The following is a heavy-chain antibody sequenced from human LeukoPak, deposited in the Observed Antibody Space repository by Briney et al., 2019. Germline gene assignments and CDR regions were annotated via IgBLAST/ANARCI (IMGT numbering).Heavy chain of an antibody. CDR1: GGFISNYY. CDR3: ARVDLDGYNSFDY. J-gene: IGHJ4*02. V-gene: IGHV4-59*01. CDR2: IYYSGST. Sequence: PSETLSLTCAVSGGFISNYYWSWIRQPPGKGLEWIGYIYYSGSTNYNPSLKSRVTISVDTSKNQFSLKLSSVTAADTAVHYCARVDLDGYNSFDYWGQGTLVTVSS. D-gene: IGHD5-24*01.